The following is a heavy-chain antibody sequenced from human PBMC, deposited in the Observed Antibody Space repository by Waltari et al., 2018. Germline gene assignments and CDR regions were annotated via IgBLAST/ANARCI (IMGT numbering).Heavy chain of an antibody. CDR2: INPSGGST. Sequence: QVQLVQSGAEVKKPGASVKVSCKASGYTFTSYYMHWVRQAPGQGLEWMGIINPSGGSTSYAQTFQGRVTMTRDTSTSTVYMGLSSLRSEDTAVYYCARSSSSWYHFDYWGQGTLVTVSS. V-gene: IGHV1-46*01. J-gene: IGHJ4*02. CDR3: ARSSSSWYHFDY. D-gene: IGHD6-13*01. CDR1: GYTFTSYY.